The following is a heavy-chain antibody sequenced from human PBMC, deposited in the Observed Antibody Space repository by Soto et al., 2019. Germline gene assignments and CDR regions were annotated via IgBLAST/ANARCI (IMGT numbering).Heavy chain of an antibody. CDR3: PRLYCSSVSSYNDY. Sequence: SEPLSLTCGVSGFPVSYGYYWGRIRQPPGKGLEWLGSIYQSGKTYYNPSLKSRLTLSMDTSRNEFSLRLRSVTAADTAVYFCPRLYCSSVSSYNDYWVPGVLVTVSS. V-gene: IGHV4-38-2*01. CDR2: IYQSGKT. J-gene: IGHJ4*02. D-gene: IGHD2-2*01. CDR1: GFPVSYGYY.